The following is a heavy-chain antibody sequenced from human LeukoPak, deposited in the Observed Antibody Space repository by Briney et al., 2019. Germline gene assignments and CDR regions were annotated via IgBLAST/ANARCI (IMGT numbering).Heavy chain of an antibody. CDR2: IYTSGST. CDR3: ARDRIAAAGSASFDY. J-gene: IGHJ4*02. V-gene: IGHV4-61*02. D-gene: IGHD6-13*01. Sequence: KPSETLSLTCSVSGGSISSSSYYWSWIRQPAGKGLEWIGRIYTSGSTNYNPSLKSRATMSVDTSKNQFSLKLSSVTAADTAVYYCARDRIAAAGSASFDYWGQGTLVTVSS. CDR1: GGSISSSSYY.